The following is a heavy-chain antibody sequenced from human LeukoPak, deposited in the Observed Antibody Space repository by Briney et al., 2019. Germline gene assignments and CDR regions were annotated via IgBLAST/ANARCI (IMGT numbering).Heavy chain of an antibody. CDR1: GLTFSDYW. V-gene: IGHV3-7*01. CDR2: IKGDGSEK. CDR3: ARDRRRVSVI. Sequence: GGSLRPSCAASGLTFSDYWMSWVRQAPGKGLEWVANIKGDGSEKYYVDSVKGRFTISRDNGRNSLYLQMNSLRAEDTAVYYCARDRRRVSVIWGQGTLVTVSS. J-gene: IGHJ4*02. D-gene: IGHD2/OR15-2a*01.